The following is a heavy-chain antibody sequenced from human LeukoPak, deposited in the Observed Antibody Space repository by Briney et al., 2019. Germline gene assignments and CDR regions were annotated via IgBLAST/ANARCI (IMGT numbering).Heavy chain of an antibody. J-gene: IGHJ4*02. CDR1: GFTFSSYA. CDR2: ISGSGGST. CDR3: ASSIAAAGAFDY. V-gene: IGHV3-23*01. Sequence: PGGSLRLSCAASGFTFSSYAMSWVRQAPGKGLEWVSAISGSGGSTYYADSVKGRFTISRDNSKNTLYLQMNSLRAEDTAVYYCASSIAAAGAFDYSGQGTLVTVSS. D-gene: IGHD6-13*01.